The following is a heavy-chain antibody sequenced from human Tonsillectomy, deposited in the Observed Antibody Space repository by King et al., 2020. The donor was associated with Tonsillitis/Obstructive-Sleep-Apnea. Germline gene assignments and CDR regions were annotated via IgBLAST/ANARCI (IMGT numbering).Heavy chain of an antibody. V-gene: IGHV3-30*18. D-gene: IGHD2-8*02. Sequence: VQLVESGGGVVQPGRCLRLSCAASGFPFSSYGMHWVRQAPGKGLEWGAVIAYDGSNKYFTDSVKGRFTISRDNSKNTLYLQMNSLRPEDTAVYYCAKVLPDWWLSEFDYWGQGTLVTVSS. J-gene: IGHJ4*02. CDR2: IAYDGSNK. CDR3: AKVLPDWWLSEFDY. CDR1: GFPFSSYG.